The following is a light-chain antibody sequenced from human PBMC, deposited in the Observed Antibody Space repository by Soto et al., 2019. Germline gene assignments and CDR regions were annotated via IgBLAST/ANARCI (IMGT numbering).Light chain of an antibody. Sequence: QAVVTQEPSLTVSLGGTVTLTCSSSTGAVTGTHYANWFQQKPGQPPRSLIYSTGNKYSWTPARFSGSLLGGSAALTLSDVQPEDEADYYCQLYYGATRVFGGVTKLTVL. V-gene: IGLV7-43*01. J-gene: IGLJ3*02. CDR1: TGAVTGTHY. CDR3: QLYYGATRV. CDR2: STG.